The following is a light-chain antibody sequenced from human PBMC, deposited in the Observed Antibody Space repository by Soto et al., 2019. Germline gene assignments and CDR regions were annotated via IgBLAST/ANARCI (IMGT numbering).Light chain of an antibody. CDR3: QKYFSTPLN. Sequence: DTVMTQSPDSLAVLLGESSTISCHYSHRRLFSSLNKTFFAWYQQKPRQPPKVLVRWASTRESGVPDRFSGSGSETDFTLTISSVQAADVAVYYCQKYFSTPLNCGGR. J-gene: IGKJ4*01. CDR1: HRRLFSSLNKTF. V-gene: IGKV4-1*01. CDR2: WAS.